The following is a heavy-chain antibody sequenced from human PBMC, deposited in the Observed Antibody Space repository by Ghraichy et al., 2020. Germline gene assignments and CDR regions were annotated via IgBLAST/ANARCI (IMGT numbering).Heavy chain of an antibody. D-gene: IGHD1-7*01. CDR3: ARDPPRGGTTTSVYYYYGMDG. V-gene: IGHV1-69*04. CDR2: IIPILGIA. J-gene: IGHJ6*02. CDR1: GGTFSSYT. Sequence: SVKVSCKASGGTFSSYTISWVRQAPGQGLEWMGRIIPILGIANYAQKFQGRVTITADKSTSTAYMELSSLRYEDTAVYYCARDPPRGGTTTSVYYYYGMDGWGQGTTVTVSS.